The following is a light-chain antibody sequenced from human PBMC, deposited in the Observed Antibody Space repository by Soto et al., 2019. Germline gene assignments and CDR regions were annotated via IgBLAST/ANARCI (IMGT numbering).Light chain of an antibody. CDR1: SSDVGGYNY. Sequence: QSALTQPASVSGSPGRSITISCTGTSSDVGGYNYVSWYQQHPGKAPKLMIYDVSNRPSGVSNRFSGSKSGNTASLTISGLQAEDESDYYCSSYTGSSTYVFGTGTQLTVL. J-gene: IGLJ1*01. V-gene: IGLV2-14*03. CDR3: SSYTGSSTYV. CDR2: DVS.